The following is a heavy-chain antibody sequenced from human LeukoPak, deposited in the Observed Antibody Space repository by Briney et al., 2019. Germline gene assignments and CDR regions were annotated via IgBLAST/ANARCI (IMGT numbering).Heavy chain of an antibody. Sequence: PSETLSLTCTVSGGSISSYYWSWIRQPPGKGLEWIGYIYYSGSTNYNPSLKSRVTISVDTSKNQFSLKLSSVTAADTAVYYCARERSSSWYYFDYWGQGTLVTASS. D-gene: IGHD6-13*01. CDR2: IYYSGST. V-gene: IGHV4-59*01. J-gene: IGHJ4*02. CDR1: GGSISSYY. CDR3: ARERSSSWYYFDY.